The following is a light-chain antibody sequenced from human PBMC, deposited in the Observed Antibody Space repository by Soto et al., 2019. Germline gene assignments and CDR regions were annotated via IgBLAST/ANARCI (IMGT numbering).Light chain of an antibody. CDR1: SSNIGAGYD. CDR3: QSYDSSLSGSRV. Sequence: QSVLTQPPSVSGALGQRVTISCTGSSSNIGAGYDVHWYQQLPGTAPKLLIYGNNNRPSGVPDRFSGSKSGTSASLAITGLQAEDEADYYCQSYDSSLSGSRVFGGGTKLTVL. J-gene: IGLJ3*02. CDR2: GNN. V-gene: IGLV1-40*01.